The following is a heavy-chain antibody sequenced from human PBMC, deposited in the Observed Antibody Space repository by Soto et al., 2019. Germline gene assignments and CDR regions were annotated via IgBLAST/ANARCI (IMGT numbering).Heavy chain of an antibody. J-gene: IGHJ4*02. CDR1: GFIVSSNQ. Sequence: PGGSLRLSXVASGFIVSSNQMSWVRQAPGKGLEWVSVIYSGHTTYYADSVEGRFTISRDDSKNTLYLQMNSLRVEDTAVYYCVRGPSDHKLRLVEWPYGDYWGQGALVTVSS. D-gene: IGHD3-3*01. CDR2: IYSGHTT. V-gene: IGHV3-53*01. CDR3: VRGPSDHKLRLVEWPYGDY.